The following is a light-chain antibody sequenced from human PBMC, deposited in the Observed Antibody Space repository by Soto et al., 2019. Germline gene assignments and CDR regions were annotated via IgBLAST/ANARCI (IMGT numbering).Light chain of an antibody. Sequence: EIVLTQSPATMSLSPGERATLSCRASQSVSSYFAWYQQKPGQAPRLLIYDASNRATGIPARFSVSVSGTDFPHTISSLEPEDFAGYYCQQRSDWPPLTFGGGTKVEIK. CDR3: QQRSDWPPLT. V-gene: IGKV3-11*01. J-gene: IGKJ4*01. CDR2: DAS. CDR1: QSVSSY.